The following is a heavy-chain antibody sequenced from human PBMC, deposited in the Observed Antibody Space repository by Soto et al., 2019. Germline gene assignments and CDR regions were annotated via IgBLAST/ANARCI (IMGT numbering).Heavy chain of an antibody. D-gene: IGHD2-15*01. CDR3: ARISQGTYCRGGNCYSDY. CDR2: INGDGIST. V-gene: IGHV3-74*01. CDR1: GFTLSGYW. J-gene: IGHJ4*02. Sequence: EVQLVESGGDLVKPGGSLRLSCAASGFTLSGYWRTWVPQDQEKGLVWVSRINGDGISTSYADSGKGRFTISRDNAKDTLYLHMNSLGAEDTAVYYCARISQGTYCRGGNCYSDYWGQGTLVTVSS.